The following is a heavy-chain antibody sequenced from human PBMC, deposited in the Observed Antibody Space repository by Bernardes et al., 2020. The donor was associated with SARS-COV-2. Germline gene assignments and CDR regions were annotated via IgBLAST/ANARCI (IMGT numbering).Heavy chain of an antibody. D-gene: IGHD3-3*01. Sequence: SETLSLTCAVSGGSITSHYWNWIRQPPGKGLEWIGYIYYNGSTNQNPSLKSRVTMSVDTSKNQFSLNLSSVTAADTAVYYCARSYDFWSGYYNYWGQGTLVTVSS. V-gene: IGHV4-59*11. J-gene: IGHJ4*02. CDR2: IYYNGST. CDR1: GGSITSHY. CDR3: ARSYDFWSGYYNY.